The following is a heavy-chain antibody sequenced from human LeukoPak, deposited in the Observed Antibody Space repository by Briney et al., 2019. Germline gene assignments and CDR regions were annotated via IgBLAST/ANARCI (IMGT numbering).Heavy chain of an antibody. CDR3: ARGRRPSDF. Sequence: SETLSLTCAVYGGSFSGYYSSWIRQPPGKGLEWIGEINHSGSTNYNPSLKSRVTISVDTSKNQFSLKLSSVTAADTAVYYCARGRRPSDFWGQGTLVTVSS. CDR1: GGSFSGYY. CDR2: INHSGST. V-gene: IGHV4-34*01. J-gene: IGHJ4*02.